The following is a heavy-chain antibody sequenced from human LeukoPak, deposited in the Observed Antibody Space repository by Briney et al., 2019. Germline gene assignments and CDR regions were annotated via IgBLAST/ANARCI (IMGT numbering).Heavy chain of an antibody. CDR1: GFTFSSYA. Sequence: TGRSLRLSCAASGFTFSSYAMHWARQAPGKGLEWVAVISYDGSNKYYADSVKGRFTISRDNSKNTLYLQMNSLRAEDTAVYYCARDTSDADCSSTSCYRWFDPWGQGTLVTVSS. CDR2: ISYDGSNK. D-gene: IGHD2-2*01. J-gene: IGHJ5*02. V-gene: IGHV3-30-3*01. CDR3: ARDTSDADCSSTSCYRWFDP.